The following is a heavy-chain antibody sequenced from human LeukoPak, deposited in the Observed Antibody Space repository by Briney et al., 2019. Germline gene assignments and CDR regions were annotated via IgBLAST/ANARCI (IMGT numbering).Heavy chain of an antibody. J-gene: IGHJ4*02. D-gene: IGHD3-16*02. CDR1: GVSISSSNW. CDR2: IYDSGNT. CDR3: AGGFYDFLWGNYRTFDF. Sequence: SETLSLTCAVSGVSISSSNWWSWVRQPPGKGLEWIGEIYDSGNTNYNPSLKSRITMSVDKSKNQFSLNLYSLTAADTAVYYYAGGFYDFLWGNYRTFDFWGQGTLVTVAS. V-gene: IGHV4-4*02.